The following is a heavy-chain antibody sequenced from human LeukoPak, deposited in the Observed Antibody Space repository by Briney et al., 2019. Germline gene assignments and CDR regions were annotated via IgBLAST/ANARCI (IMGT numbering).Heavy chain of an antibody. V-gene: IGHV4-39*01. D-gene: IGHD5-24*01. Sequence: SETLSLTCTVSGGSISSSSYYWGWIRQPPGKGLEWIGTISYSGSTYYNPSLKSRVTISVDTSKNQFSLKLSSVTAADTALYYCARPSRSGGYNYWYFDLWGRGTLVTVSS. CDR2: ISYSGST. CDR1: GGSISSSSYY. CDR3: ARPSRSGGYNYWYFDL. J-gene: IGHJ2*01.